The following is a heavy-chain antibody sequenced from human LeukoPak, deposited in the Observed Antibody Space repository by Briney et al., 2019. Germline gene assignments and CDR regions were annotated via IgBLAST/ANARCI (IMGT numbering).Heavy chain of an antibody. CDR1: GGSFSGYY. V-gene: IGHV4-34*01. CDR3: ARVVDHYYGSGSYPLYYYYYGMDV. J-gene: IGHJ6*02. D-gene: IGHD3-10*01. CDR2: INHCGST. Sequence: KPSETLSLTRAVYGGSFSGYYWSWIRQPPGKGLEWIGEINHCGSTNYNPSLKSRVTISVDTSKNQFSLKLSSVTAADTAVYYCARVVDHYYGSGSYPLYYYYYGMDVWGQGTTVTVSS.